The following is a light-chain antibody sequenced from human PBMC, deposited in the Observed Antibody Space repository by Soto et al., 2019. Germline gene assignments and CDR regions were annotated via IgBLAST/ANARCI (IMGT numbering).Light chain of an antibody. CDR3: ATWDDSLV. J-gene: IGLJ2*01. CDR1: SSNIRSNT. CDR2: SNN. Sequence: QSVLTQPPSASGTPGQRVTISCSGSSSNIRSNTVNWYQQLPGTAPKLLIYSNNQRPSGVPDRFSGSKSGTSASLAISGLQSEDEADYYCATWDDSLVFGGGTQLTVL. V-gene: IGLV1-44*01.